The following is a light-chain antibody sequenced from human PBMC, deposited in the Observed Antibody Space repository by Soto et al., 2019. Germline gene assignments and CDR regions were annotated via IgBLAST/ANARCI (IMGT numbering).Light chain of an antibody. CDR1: QSVSSN. J-gene: IGKJ3*01. CDR2: GAS. V-gene: IGKV3-15*01. CDR3: QQYNNWPPNT. Sequence: EIVMTQSPATLSVSPGERATLSCRASQSVSSNLAWYQQKLGQAPRLLIYGASTRATGIPARFSGSGSGTEFTLTISRLQSEDFAVYYCQQYNNWPPNTFGPGTKVDIK.